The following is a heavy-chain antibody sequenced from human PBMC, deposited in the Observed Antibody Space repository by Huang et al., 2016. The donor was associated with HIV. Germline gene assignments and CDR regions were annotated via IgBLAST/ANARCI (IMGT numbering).Heavy chain of an antibody. J-gene: IGHJ4*02. CDR1: VFTFSSYW. V-gene: IGHV3-74*01. CDR2: INSDGRSS. D-gene: IGHD3-22*01. Sequence: EVQLVESGGGLVQPGGSLRLSCAASVFTFSSYWMHWVRQAPGKGLVWVSRINSDGRSSGDADSVKGRFTISGDNAKNTLYLQMNSLRAEDTAVYYCVRDPRIQSWLNYFDYWGQGTLVSVSS. CDR3: VRDPRIQSWLNYFDY.